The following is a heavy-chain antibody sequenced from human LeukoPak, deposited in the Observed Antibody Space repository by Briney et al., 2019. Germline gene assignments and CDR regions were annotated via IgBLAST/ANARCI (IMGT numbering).Heavy chain of an antibody. J-gene: IGHJ4*02. Sequence: GGSLRLSCAASGFTFSSYEMNWVRQAPGRGLEWVSYIDGSGSTIYYADSVKGRFTISRDNAKNSLYLQMNSLRAEDTAVYYFARDLPRGIIWDYWGQGTLVTVSS. CDR3: ARDLPRGIIWDY. CDR2: IDGSGSTI. D-gene: IGHD3-16*01. V-gene: IGHV3-48*03. CDR1: GFTFSSYE.